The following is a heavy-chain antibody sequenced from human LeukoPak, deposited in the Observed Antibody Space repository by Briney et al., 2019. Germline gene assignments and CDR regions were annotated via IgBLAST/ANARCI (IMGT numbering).Heavy chain of an antibody. J-gene: IGHJ4*02. CDR2: NSRTSTTI. V-gene: IGHV3-48*01. D-gene: IGHD6-19*01. Sequence: PGGSLRLSCAASGFTFSAYDMKWVRQAPEKGLEWISYNSRTSTTIFYADSVKGRFTVSRDNAKNSLYLQMNSLRAEDTAIYYCARSRSGWHYFDYWGQGTLVTVSS. CDR1: GFTFSAYD. CDR3: ARSRSGWHYFDY.